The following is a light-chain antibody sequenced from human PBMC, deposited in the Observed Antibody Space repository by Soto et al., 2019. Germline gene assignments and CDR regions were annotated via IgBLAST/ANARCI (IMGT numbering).Light chain of an antibody. V-gene: IGKV3-15*01. CDR2: SAS. J-gene: IGKJ4*01. CDR1: LSISNN. Sequence: VMTQSPATLSVSPGERATLSCRASLSISNNLAWYQQKPGQAPMLLIYSASTRATAIPARFSGSASGTELTLTISSLQSEDFALYYCQQYNEWRLTFGGGTKVETK. CDR3: QQYNEWRLT.